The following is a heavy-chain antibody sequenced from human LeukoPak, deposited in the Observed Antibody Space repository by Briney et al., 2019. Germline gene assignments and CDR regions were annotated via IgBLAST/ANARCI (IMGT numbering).Heavy chain of an antibody. CDR1: GGSFSGYY. CDR2: INHSGST. V-gene: IGHV4-34*01. J-gene: IGHJ5*02. D-gene: IGHD6-13*01. Sequence: SETLSLTCAVHGGSFSGYYWSWLRQPPGKGLEWIGEINHSGSTNYNPSLKSRVTISVDTSKNQFSLKLSSVTAADTAVYYCARFAGIAAAGAINWFDPWGQGTLVTVSS. CDR3: ARFAGIAAAGAINWFDP.